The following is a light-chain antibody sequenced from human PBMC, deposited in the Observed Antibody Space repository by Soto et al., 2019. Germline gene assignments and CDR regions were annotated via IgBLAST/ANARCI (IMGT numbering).Light chain of an antibody. CDR2: AAS. CDR1: QSFSSY. CDR3: QQSYSTPFT. V-gene: IGKV1-39*01. Sequence: DIQMTQSPSSLSASVGDRVTITCRASQSFSSYLNWYQQKPGKAPKLLIYAASRLQSGVPSRFSGSGSGTDFTLTISSLQPEYFATYYCQQSYSTPFTFGPGTKVDIK. J-gene: IGKJ3*01.